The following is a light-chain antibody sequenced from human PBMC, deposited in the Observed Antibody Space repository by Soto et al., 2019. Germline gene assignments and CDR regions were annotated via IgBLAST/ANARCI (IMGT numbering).Light chain of an antibody. CDR1: QSVSSSY. Sequence: VLTQSPGTLSVSPGEGATLSCRASQSVSSSYLAWYQQKPGQAPRLLIYGASTRATGIPARFSGSGSGTEFTLTISSLQSEDFAVYYCQQYNNWPKTFGQGTKVDIK. V-gene: IGKV3-15*01. CDR3: QQYNNWPKT. CDR2: GAS. J-gene: IGKJ1*01.